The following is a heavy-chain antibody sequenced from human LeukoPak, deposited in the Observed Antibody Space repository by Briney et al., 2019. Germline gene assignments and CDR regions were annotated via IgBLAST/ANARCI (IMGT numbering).Heavy chain of an antibody. CDR3: ARGVGKRDRTSFDY. Sequence: GAPVKVSCKASGYTFTGYYMHWVRQAPGQGLEWMGWINPNSGGTNYAQKFQGRVTMTRDTSISTAYMELSRLRSDDTAVYYCARGVGKRDRTSFDYWGQGTLVTVSS. CDR1: GYTFTGYY. D-gene: IGHD1-1*01. V-gene: IGHV1-2*02. J-gene: IGHJ4*02. CDR2: INPNSGGT.